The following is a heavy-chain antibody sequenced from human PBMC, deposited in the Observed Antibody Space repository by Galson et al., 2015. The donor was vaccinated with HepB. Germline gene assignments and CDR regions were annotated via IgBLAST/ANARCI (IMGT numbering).Heavy chain of an antibody. V-gene: IGHV3-23*01. D-gene: IGHD3-10*01. CDR3: AKDRSMVRGDDAFDI. CDR2: ISGSGDTT. Sequence: LRLSCAASGFTFSNYAMNWVRQAPGKGLEWVSVISGSGDTTYYADSVKGRFTISRDNSKNTLYLQMNSLRAEDTAVYYCAKDRSMVRGDDAFDIWGQGTSVTVSS. CDR1: GFTFSNYA. J-gene: IGHJ3*02.